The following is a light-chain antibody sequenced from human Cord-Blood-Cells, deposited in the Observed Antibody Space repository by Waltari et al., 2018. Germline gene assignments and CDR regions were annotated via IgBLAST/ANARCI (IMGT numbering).Light chain of an antibody. Sequence: DIQMTQSPSTLSASVGDRVTITCRASQSISSWLAWYQQKPGKAPKLLIYKASSLESGVPSRFSGSGSGTKFTLTISSLQPDDFATYYCQQYNSYLFGQGTKLEIK. V-gene: IGKV1-5*03. CDR1: QSISSW. CDR2: KAS. CDR3: QQYNSYL. J-gene: IGKJ2*01.